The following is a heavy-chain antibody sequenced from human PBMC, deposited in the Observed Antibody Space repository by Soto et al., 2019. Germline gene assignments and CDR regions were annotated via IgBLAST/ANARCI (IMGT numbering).Heavy chain of an antibody. CDR2: IIPIFGTA. J-gene: IGHJ5*02. CDR3: ARVGGRGVYYGSGSYFLDWFDP. D-gene: IGHD3-10*01. Sequence: SVKVSCKASGGTFSSYAISWVRQAPGQGLEWMGGIIPIFGTANYAQKIQGRVTITADESTSTAYMELSSLRSEDTAVYYCARVGGRGVYYGSGSYFLDWFDPWGQGTLVTVSS. CDR1: GGTFSSYA. V-gene: IGHV1-69*13.